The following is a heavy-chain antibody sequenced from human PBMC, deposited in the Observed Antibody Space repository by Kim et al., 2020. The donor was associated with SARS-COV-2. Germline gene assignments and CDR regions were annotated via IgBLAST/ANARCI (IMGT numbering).Heavy chain of an antibody. CDR2: IYWDDDK. CDR3: AHTPLRDIAVAGTPGLGEYYFDY. Sequence: SGPTLVNPTQTLTLTCTFSGFSLSTSGVGVGWIRQPPGKALEWLALIYWDDDKRYSPSLKSRLTITKDTSKNQVVLTMTNMDPVDTATYYCAHTPLRDIAVAGTPGLGEYYFDYWGQGTLVTVSS. D-gene: IGHD6-19*01. V-gene: IGHV2-5*02. CDR1: GFSLSTSGVG. J-gene: IGHJ4*02.